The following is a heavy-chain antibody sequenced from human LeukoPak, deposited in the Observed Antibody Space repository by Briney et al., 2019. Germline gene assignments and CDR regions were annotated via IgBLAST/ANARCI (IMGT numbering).Heavy chain of an antibody. CDR3: ARHRAPPLMVRGVIRFKQAYYFDY. V-gene: IGHV4-39*01. D-gene: IGHD3-10*01. Sequence: KPSETLSLTCTVSGGSMTNSTYYWGWIRQPPGKGLEWIGSIYYSGSTYYNPSFKSRITISVDTSKNQFSLKLSSVTAADTAVYYCARHRAPPLMVRGVIRFKQAYYFDYWGQGTLVTVSS. CDR1: GGSMTNSTYY. J-gene: IGHJ4*02. CDR2: IYYSGST.